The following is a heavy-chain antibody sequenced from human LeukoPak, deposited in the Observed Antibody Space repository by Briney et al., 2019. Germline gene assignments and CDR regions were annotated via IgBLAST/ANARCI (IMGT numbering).Heavy chain of an antibody. CDR2: INHSGST. Sequence: SETLSLTCAVYGGSFSGYYWSWIRQPPGKGLEWIGEINHSGSTNYNPSLKSRVTISVDTSKNQFSLKLSSVTAADTAVYYCARLLGPSDSSGWYSRIWRVSWFDPWGQGTLVNVSS. J-gene: IGHJ5*02. V-gene: IGHV4-34*01. CDR1: GGSFSGYY. D-gene: IGHD6-19*01. CDR3: ARLLGPSDSSGWYSRIWRVSWFDP.